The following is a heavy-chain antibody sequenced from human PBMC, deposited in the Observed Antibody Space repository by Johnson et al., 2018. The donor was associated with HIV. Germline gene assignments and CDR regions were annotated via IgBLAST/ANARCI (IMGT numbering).Heavy chain of an antibody. CDR1: GFIFSNYA. J-gene: IGHJ3*02. CDR3: ARDPGRTVGATNDAFDI. CDR2: ISYDGSNK. V-gene: IGHV3-30-3*01. Sequence: QVQLVESGGGVVQPGRSLRLSCAASGFIFSNYAMHWVRKAPGKGLEWVAVISYDGSNKYYADSVKGRFTISRDNSKNTLYLLMNSLRAEDTAVYYCARDPGRTVGATNDAFDIWGQGTKVTVSS. D-gene: IGHD1-26*01.